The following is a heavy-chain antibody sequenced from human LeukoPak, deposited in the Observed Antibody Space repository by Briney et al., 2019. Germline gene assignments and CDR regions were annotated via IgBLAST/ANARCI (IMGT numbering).Heavy chain of an antibody. CDR2: IYYSGST. J-gene: IGHJ4*02. CDR3: ARLDHY. D-gene: IGHD2-2*03. Sequence: PSETLSLTCTVSGGSISSYYWSWVRQPPGRGLEWIGYIYYSGSTNYNPSLKSRVTISVDTSKNQFSLKLSSVTAADTAVYYCARLDHYWGQGTLVTVSS. CDR1: GGSISSYY. V-gene: IGHV4-59*08.